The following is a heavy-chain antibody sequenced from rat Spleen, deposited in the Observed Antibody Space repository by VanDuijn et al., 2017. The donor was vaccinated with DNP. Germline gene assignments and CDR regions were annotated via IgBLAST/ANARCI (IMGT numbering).Heavy chain of an antibody. Sequence: EVQLQESGPGLVKPSQSLSLTCSVTGYSITRSYRWNWIRKFPGNKLEWIGYINSAGSTNYNPSLKSRIPITRDTSKNQFFLQVNSVTTEDTATYYCARLGTQGFAYWGQGTLVTVSS. CDR1: GYSITRSYR. J-gene: IGHJ3*01. V-gene: IGHV3-3*01. D-gene: IGHD1-5*01. CDR2: INSAGST. CDR3: ARLGTQGFAY.